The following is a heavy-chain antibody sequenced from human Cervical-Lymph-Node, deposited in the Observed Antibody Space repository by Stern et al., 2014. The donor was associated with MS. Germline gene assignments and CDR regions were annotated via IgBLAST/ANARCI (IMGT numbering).Heavy chain of an antibody. CDR3: ASGTGSKRPTGNY. Sequence: VQLVQSGAEVKKPGSSVKVSCKASGYTFTSHYMHWVRQAPGQGLEWVGIINPSGDSASYAQKFQGRVNMTRDTSTSTVYMELSSLRSEDTAVYYCASGTGSKRPTGNYWGQGTLVTVSS. CDR1: GYTFTSHY. D-gene: IGHD3/OR15-3a*01. J-gene: IGHJ4*02. CDR2: INPSGDSA. V-gene: IGHV1-46*01.